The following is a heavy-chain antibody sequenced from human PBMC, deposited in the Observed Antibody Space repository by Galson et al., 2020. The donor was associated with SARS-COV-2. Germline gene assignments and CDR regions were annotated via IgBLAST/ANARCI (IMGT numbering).Heavy chain of an antibody. CDR3: ASLLLRYFDWLPPNWYFDL. CDR1: GFTFSSYE. D-gene: IGHD3-9*01. J-gene: IGHJ2*01. Sequence: GGSLRLSCAASGFTFSSYEMNWVRQAPGKGLEWVSYISSSGSTIYYADSVKGRFTISRDNAKNSLYLQMNSLRAEDTAVYYCASLLLRYFDWLPPNWYFDLWGRGTLVTVSS. CDR2: ISSSGSTI. V-gene: IGHV3-48*03.